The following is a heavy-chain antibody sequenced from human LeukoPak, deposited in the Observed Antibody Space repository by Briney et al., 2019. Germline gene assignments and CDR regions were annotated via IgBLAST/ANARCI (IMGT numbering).Heavy chain of an antibody. V-gene: IGHV3-30*03. Sequence: GRSPRLSCAASGFTFSSYGMHWVCQAPGKGLEWVAVISYDGSNKYYADSVKGRFTISRDNSKNTLYLQMNSLRAEDTAVYYCATKEHIVEFDYWGQGTLVTVSS. CDR3: ATKEHIVEFDY. CDR1: GFTFSSYG. CDR2: ISYDGSNK. J-gene: IGHJ4*02. D-gene: IGHD2-21*01.